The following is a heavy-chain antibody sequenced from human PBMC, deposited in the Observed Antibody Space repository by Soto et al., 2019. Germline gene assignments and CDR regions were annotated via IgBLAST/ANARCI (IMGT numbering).Heavy chain of an antibody. CDR2: IDSGENII. J-gene: IGHJ6*03. Sequence: VGSLRLSCAASGFSFSDYYMTWIRQAPGKGLEWLSYIDSGENIIYYADSVKGRLTISRDNAKNSLYLQMTSLRAEDTAVYYCARFKVGRADYSYYYMDVWGKGTPVTVSS. CDR1: GFSFSDYY. V-gene: IGHV3-11*01. D-gene: IGHD1-26*01. CDR3: ARFKVGRADYSYYYMDV.